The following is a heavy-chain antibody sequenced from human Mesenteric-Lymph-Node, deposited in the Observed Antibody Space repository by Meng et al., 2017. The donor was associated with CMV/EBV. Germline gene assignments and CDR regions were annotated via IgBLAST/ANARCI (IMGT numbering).Heavy chain of an antibody. V-gene: IGHV1-2*06. Sequence: ASVKVSCKASGYSFTDYYIHWVRQAPGQGLEWMGRINPHSGDTNYAQKFQGRVTMTRDTSINTAYMELSSLTSDDTAVFYCARVAYDSGGYYYVGRYWGQGALVTVSS. J-gene: IGHJ4*02. D-gene: IGHD3-22*01. CDR3: ARVAYDSGGYYYVGRY. CDR1: GYSFTDYY. CDR2: INPHSGDT.